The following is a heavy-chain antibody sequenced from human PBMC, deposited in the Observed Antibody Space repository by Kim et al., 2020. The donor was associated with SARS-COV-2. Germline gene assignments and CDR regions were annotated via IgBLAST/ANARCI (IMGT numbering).Heavy chain of an antibody. CDR3: AKGRLRLGELSSHYFDY. D-gene: IGHD3-16*02. J-gene: IGHJ4*02. CDR1: GFTFSSYA. Sequence: GGSLRLSCAASGFTFSSYAMSWVRQAPGKGLEWVSAISGSGGSTYYADSVKGRFTISRDNSKNTLYLQMNSLRAEDTAVYYCAKGRLRLGELSSHYFDYWGQGTLVTVSS. V-gene: IGHV3-23*01. CDR2: ISGSGGST.